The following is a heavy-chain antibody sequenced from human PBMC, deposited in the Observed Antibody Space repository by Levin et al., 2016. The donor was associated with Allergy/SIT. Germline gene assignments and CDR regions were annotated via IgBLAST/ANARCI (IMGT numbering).Heavy chain of an antibody. CDR1: GFTFSSYA. Sequence: ETLSLTCAASGFTFSSYAMSWVRQAPGKGLEWVSAISGSGDSTYYADSVKGRFTISRDNSKKTLYLQMNSLRAEDTAVYYCAREYRYYDSNVGDWYFDLWGRGTLVTVSS. V-gene: IGHV3-23*01. CDR3: AREYRYYDSNVGDWYFDL. D-gene: IGHD3-22*01. J-gene: IGHJ2*01. CDR2: ISGSGDST.